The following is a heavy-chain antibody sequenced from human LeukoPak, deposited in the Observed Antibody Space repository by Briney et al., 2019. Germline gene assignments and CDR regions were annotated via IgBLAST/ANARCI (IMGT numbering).Heavy chain of an antibody. J-gene: IGHJ4*02. V-gene: IGHV4-39*07. CDR1: GGSVTSRTYY. CDR2: IHYSGST. CDR3: ARVECTDGSCYTFDY. Sequence: NPSETLSLTCAVSGGSVTSRTYYWGWIRQPPGKGLEWIGSIHYSGSTYFSPSLKSRVTISVDTSKSQFSLKLRSVTAADTAVYYCARVECTDGSCYTFDYWGQGTLVIVSS. D-gene: IGHD2-8*02.